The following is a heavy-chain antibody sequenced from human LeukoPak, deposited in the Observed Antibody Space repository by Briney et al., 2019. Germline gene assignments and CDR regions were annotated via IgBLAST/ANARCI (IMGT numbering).Heavy chain of an antibody. D-gene: IGHD3-3*01. J-gene: IGHJ4*02. Sequence: GGSLRLSCAASGFTFSTYAMSWVRQAPGRGLEWVSVISGGGSTIYYADSVKGRFTISRDNSKNTLYLQMNSLRADDTAVYYCAKGYDFWSGGIDYWGQGTLVTVSS. CDR2: ISGGGSTI. CDR3: AKGYDFWSGGIDY. V-gene: IGHV3-23*01. CDR1: GFTFSTYA.